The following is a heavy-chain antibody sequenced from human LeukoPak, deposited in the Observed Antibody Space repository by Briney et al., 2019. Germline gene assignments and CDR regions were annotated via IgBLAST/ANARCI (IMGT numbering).Heavy chain of an antibody. Sequence: GGSLRLSCTASGFTFSTYASHWVRQAPGKGLEYVSAISGNAVSTYYANSVKGRFTISRDNSKNTLYLQMGSLRAEDMAVYYCAKGGGGGYNYQYFQHWGQGTLVTVSS. CDR1: GFTFSTYA. V-gene: IGHV3-64*01. D-gene: IGHD5-24*01. CDR2: ISGNAVST. J-gene: IGHJ1*01. CDR3: AKGGGGGYNYQYFQH.